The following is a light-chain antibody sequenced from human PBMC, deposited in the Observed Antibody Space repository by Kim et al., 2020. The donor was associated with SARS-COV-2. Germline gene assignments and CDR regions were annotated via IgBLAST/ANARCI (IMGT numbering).Light chain of an antibody. J-gene: IGLJ3*02. Sequence: PGATVTLPCGSSTGAFTTNRYPNWLQQKPGQAPRTLIYDTNNKHPGAPARFSGSLLGGKAALTLSGAQPEDEADYYCLLTYNDIQVFGGGTQLTVL. V-gene: IGLV7-46*01. CDR3: LLTYNDIQV. CDR2: DTN. CDR1: TGAFTTNRY.